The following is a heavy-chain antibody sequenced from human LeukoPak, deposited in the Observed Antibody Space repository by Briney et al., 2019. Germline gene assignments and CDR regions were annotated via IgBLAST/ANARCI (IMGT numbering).Heavy chain of an antibody. V-gene: IGHV3-66*02. D-gene: IGHD5-12*01. Sequence: GGSLRLSRAASGFTVSTNYMSWVRQAPGKGLEWVSVISSGGTPYYADSVKGRFTTSRDSSENTLYLQMHSLRAEDTAVYYCARGGAGYAFDYWGQGTLVTVSS. J-gene: IGHJ4*02. CDR1: GFTVSTNY. CDR3: ARGGAGYAFDY. CDR2: ISSGGTP.